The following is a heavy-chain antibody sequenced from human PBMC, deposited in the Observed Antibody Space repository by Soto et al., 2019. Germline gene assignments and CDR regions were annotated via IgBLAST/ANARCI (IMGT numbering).Heavy chain of an antibody. Sequence: LSLTCTFSGGSISSGGYYWSWIRQHPGKGLEWIGYIYYSGSTYYNPSLKSRVTISVDTSKNQFSLKLSSVTAADTAVYYCARDFGYSYGYYYYGMDVWGQGTTVAVSS. CDR1: GGSISSGGYY. CDR3: ARDFGYSYGYYYYGMDV. D-gene: IGHD5-18*01. J-gene: IGHJ6*02. CDR2: IYYSGST. V-gene: IGHV4-31*03.